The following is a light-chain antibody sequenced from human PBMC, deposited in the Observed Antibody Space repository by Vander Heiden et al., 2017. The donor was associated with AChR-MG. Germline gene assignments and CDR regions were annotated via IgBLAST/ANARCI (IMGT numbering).Light chain of an antibody. CDR3: SSYAGTYTVV. CDR1: SSDVGAYNY. CDR2: DVS. V-gene: IGLV2-11*01. J-gene: IGLJ2*01. Sequence: SALTQPRSVSGSPGQSVTISCTGTSSDVGAYNYVSWYQQHPGKAPKFMIYDVSKRPSGVPDRFSGSKSGNTASLTISGLQAEDEADYYCSSYAGTYTVVFGGGTKLTVL.